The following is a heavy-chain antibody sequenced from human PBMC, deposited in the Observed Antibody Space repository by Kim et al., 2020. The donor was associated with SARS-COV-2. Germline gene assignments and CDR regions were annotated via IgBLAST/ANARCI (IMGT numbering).Heavy chain of an antibody. Sequence: SVKVSCKASGGTFSSYAISWVRQAPGQGLEWMGRIIPILGIANYAQKFQGRVTITADKSTSTAYMELSSLRSEDTAMYYCARRYCSGGSCFHFDYWGQGTLVTVSS. J-gene: IGHJ4*02. CDR2: IIPILGIA. D-gene: IGHD2-15*01. CDR3: ARRYCSGGSCFHFDY. V-gene: IGHV1-69*04. CDR1: GGTFSSYA.